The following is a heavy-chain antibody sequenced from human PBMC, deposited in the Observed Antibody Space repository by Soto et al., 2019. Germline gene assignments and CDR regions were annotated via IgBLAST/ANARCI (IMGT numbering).Heavy chain of an antibody. CDR2: ISGSGGST. V-gene: IGHV3-23*01. CDR3: AKDQNEWELVLLDY. CDR1: GFTFSSYA. D-gene: IGHD1-26*01. J-gene: IGHJ4*02. Sequence: GGSLRLSCAASGFTFSSYAMSWVRQAPGKGLEWVSAISGSGGSTYYADSVKGRFTISRDNSKNTLYLQMNSLRAEDTAVYYCAKDQNEWELVLLDYWGQGTLVTVSS.